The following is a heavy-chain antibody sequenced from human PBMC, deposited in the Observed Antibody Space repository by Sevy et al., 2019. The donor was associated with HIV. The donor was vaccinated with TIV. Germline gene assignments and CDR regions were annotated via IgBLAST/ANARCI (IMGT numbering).Heavy chain of an antibody. CDR3: ATAPITAHPNYYDSSGYYLNWFDP. J-gene: IGHJ5*02. CDR1: GYTLTELS. D-gene: IGHD3-22*01. V-gene: IGHV1-24*01. CDR2: FDPEDGET. Sequence: ASVKVSCKVSGYTLTELSMHWVRQAPGKGLEWMGGFDPEDGETIYAQKFQGRVTMTEDKSTDTAYMELSSLRSEDTAVYYWATAPITAHPNYYDSSGYYLNWFDPWGQGTLVTVSS.